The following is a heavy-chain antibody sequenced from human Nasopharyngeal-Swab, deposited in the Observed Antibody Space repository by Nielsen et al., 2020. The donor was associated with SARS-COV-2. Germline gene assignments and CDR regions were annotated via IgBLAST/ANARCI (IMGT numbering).Heavy chain of an antibody. J-gene: IGHJ5*02. CDR3: ARELSNTPKYNRFDP. D-gene: IGHD5-18*01. Sequence: SETLSLTCTVSGYSISSGYYWAWIRQPPGKGLEWIGSIYHGGSTYYTPSLESRVTISVDTSNNHFSLKLTSVTAADTAVYYCARELSNTPKYNRFDPWGKGTPVTVSS. CDR1: GYSISSGYY. CDR2: IYHGGST. V-gene: IGHV4-38-2*02.